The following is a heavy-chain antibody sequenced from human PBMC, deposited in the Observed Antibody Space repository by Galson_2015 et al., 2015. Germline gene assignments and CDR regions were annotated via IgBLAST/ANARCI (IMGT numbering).Heavy chain of an antibody. Sequence: SVKVSCKASGGTFSSYAISWVRQAPGQGLEWMGGIIPIFGTANYAQKFQGRVTITADESTSTAYMELSSLRSEDTAVYYCARSNYCTNGVCYLGVWYYYYYGMDVWGQGTTVTVSS. CDR3: ARSNYCTNGVCYLGVWYYYYYGMDV. CDR2: IIPIFGTA. J-gene: IGHJ6*02. CDR1: GGTFSSYA. V-gene: IGHV1-69*13. D-gene: IGHD2-8*01.